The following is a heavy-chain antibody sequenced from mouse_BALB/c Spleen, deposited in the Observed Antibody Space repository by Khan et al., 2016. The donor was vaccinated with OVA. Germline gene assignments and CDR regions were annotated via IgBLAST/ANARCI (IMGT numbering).Heavy chain of an antibody. V-gene: IGHV1S137*01. CDR2: ISTYYGDV. CDR1: GYTFTDFT. Sequence: QIQLVQSGAELVRPGVSVKISCKGSGYTFTDFTMHWVQQSHAKSLEWIGVISTYYGDVTYNQKFKGRATMTVAKSSSTAYMELARLTCEDSAIYYCTRGGGNRFAYWGQGTLVTVSA. J-gene: IGHJ3*01. CDR3: TRGGGNRFAY.